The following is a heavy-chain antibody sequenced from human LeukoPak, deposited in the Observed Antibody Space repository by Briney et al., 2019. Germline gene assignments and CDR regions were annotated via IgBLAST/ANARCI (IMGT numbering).Heavy chain of an antibody. CDR2: IKQDGSEK. Sequence: PGGSLRLSCAASGFTFSSYWMSWVRQAPGKGLEWVANIKQDGSEKYYVDSVKGRFTISRDNAKNSLYLQMNSLRAEDTAVYYCARGRYYYGSGRTDAFDIWGQGTMVTVSS. D-gene: IGHD3-10*01. CDR3: ARGRYYYGSGRTDAFDI. CDR1: GFTFSSYW. J-gene: IGHJ3*02. V-gene: IGHV3-7*01.